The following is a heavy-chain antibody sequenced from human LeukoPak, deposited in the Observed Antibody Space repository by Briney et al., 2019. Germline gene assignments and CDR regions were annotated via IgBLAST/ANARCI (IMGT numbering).Heavy chain of an antibody. D-gene: IGHD1-1*01. Sequence: GASLKISCKGSGYSFTSYWISWVRQMPGKGLEWMGRIDPSDSYTNYSPSFQGHVTISADKSISTAYLQWSSLKASDTAMYYCARYTTGDFDYWGQGTLVTVSS. CDR2: IDPSDSYT. CDR1: GYSFTSYW. V-gene: IGHV5-10-1*01. CDR3: ARYTTGDFDY. J-gene: IGHJ4*02.